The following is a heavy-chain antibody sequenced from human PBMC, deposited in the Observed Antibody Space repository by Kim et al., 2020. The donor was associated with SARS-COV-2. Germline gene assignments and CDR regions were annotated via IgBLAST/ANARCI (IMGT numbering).Heavy chain of an antibody. Sequence: GGSLRLSCTASGFTFGDYAMSWFRQAPGKGLEWVGFIRSKAYGGTTEYAASVKGRFTISRDDSKSIAYLQMNSLKTEDTAVYYCTRGPSGYYRFDAFDIWGQGTMVTVSS. D-gene: IGHD3-22*01. V-gene: IGHV3-49*03. J-gene: IGHJ3*02. CDR3: TRGPSGYYRFDAFDI. CDR1: GFTFGDYA. CDR2: IRSKAYGGTT.